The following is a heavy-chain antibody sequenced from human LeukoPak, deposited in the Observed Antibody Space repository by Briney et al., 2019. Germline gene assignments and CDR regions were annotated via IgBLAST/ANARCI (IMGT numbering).Heavy chain of an antibody. CDR2: INHSGST. D-gene: IGHD6-19*01. J-gene: IGHJ4*02. Sequence: SETLSLTCAVYGGSFSDYYWSWIRQPPGKGLEWIGEINHSGSTNYNPSLKSRVTISVDTSKNQFSLKLSSVTAADTAVYYCARVPDRRVAGNSLGGYFDYWGQGTLVTVSS. CDR1: GGSFSDYY. CDR3: ARVPDRRVAGNSLGGYFDY. V-gene: IGHV4-34*01.